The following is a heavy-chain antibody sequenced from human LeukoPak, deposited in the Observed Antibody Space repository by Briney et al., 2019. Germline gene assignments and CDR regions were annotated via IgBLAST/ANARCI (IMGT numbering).Heavy chain of an antibody. CDR3: AKSSYAGYDWGSMAQY. V-gene: IGHV3-23*01. J-gene: IGHJ1*01. CDR1: GFAFSGYA. Sequence: PGGSLRLSCAASGFAFSGYAMNWVRQTPGEGPEWVSGISDSGARTYYADSVKGRFTISRDNSKRMLYLEMNNLRVEDTAIYYCAKSSYAGYDWGSMAQYWGQGTLVTVSA. CDR2: ISDSGART. D-gene: IGHD5-12*01.